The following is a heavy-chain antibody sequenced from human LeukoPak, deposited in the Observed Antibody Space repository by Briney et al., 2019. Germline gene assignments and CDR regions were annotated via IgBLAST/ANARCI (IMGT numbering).Heavy chain of an antibody. Sequence: GGSLRLSCAASGFTFDDFGMGWVRHVPGKGLEWVSGINWNGDNTGYADSARGRFIISRDNSKNTLYLQMNSLRAEDTAVYYCARDLSLYCSGGSCYSLNYWGQGTLVTVSS. J-gene: IGHJ4*02. CDR3: ARDLSLYCSGGSCYSLNY. V-gene: IGHV3-20*04. CDR1: GFTFDDFG. CDR2: INWNGDNT. D-gene: IGHD2-15*01.